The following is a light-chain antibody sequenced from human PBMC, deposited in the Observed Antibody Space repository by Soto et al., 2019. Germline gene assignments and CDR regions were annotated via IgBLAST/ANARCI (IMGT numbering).Light chain of an antibody. CDR1: SSDVGGYNY. CDR3: SSYTSSSVV. J-gene: IGLJ2*01. V-gene: IGLV2-14*01. CDR2: DVS. Sequence: QSVLTQPASVSGSPGQSSTISCTGTSSDVGGYNYVSWYQQHPGKAPKLMIYDVSNRPSGVSNRFSGSKSGNTASLTISGLQDEDEAAYYCSSYTSSSVVFGGGTKLTVL.